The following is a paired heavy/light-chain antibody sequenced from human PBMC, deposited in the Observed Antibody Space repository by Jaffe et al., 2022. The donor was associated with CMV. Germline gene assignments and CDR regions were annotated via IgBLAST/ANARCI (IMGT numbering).Light chain of an antibody. V-gene: IGKV3-15*01. J-gene: IGKJ1*01. Sequence: EIVMTQSPATLSVSPGERATLSCRASQSVDSNLAWYQQKPGQAPRLLIYGASTRATGIPARFSGSGSGTEFTLTINSLQSEDFAVYYCQQYNNWPPGRTFGQGTKVEIK. CDR3: QQYNNWPPGRT. CDR2: GAS. CDR1: QSVDSN.
Heavy chain of an antibody. J-gene: IGHJ5*02. CDR3: ARDEQLYPTGWFDP. CDR2: IYYSGST. V-gene: IGHV4-59*01. Sequence: QVQLQESGPGLVKPSETLSLTCTISGGSISSYYWSWIRQPPGKGLEWIGYIYYSGSTNYNPSLKSRVTISVDTSRNQFSLRLSSVSAADTAVYFCARDEQLYPTGWFDPWGQGTLVTVSS. D-gene: IGHD2-2*02. CDR1: GGSISSYY.